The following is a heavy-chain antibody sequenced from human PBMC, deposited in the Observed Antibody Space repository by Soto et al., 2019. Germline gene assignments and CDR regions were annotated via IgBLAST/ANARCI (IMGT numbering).Heavy chain of an antibody. V-gene: IGHV3-23*01. CDR2: ISGSGGSR. D-gene: IGHD6-13*01. J-gene: IGHJ3*02. CDR1: GFTFSSYA. CDR3: ANDLIAADFLGLVFVAFDS. Sequence: EVQLLESGGGLVQPGGSLRLSCAASGFTFSSYAMSWVRQAPGKGLEWVSSISGSGGSRYYADSVKGRFTISRDNSKNAMCRHMNSLRAENTAVYYCANDLIAADFLGLVFVAFDSWGQGTMVTVSS.